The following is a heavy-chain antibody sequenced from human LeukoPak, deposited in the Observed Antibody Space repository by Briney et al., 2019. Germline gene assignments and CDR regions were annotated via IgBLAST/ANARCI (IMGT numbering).Heavy chain of an antibody. CDR2: INPSGGST. J-gene: IGHJ4*02. CDR3: ARDLEDTAPLGY. CDR1: GYTFTSYY. D-gene: IGHD5-18*01. Sequence: ASVKVSCKASGYTFTSYYIHWVRQAPGQGLXWMGIINPSGGSTSYAQKFQGRVTMTRDTSTSTVYMELSSLRSEDTAVYYCARDLEDTAPLGYWGQGTLVTVSS. V-gene: IGHV1-46*01.